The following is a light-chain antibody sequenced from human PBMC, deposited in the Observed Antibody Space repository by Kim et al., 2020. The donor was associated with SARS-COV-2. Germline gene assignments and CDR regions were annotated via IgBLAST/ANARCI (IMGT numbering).Light chain of an antibody. Sequence: GKTITSSSPRGSGRLCDNYGQWYQRHPGCAPPPVIYEDAQSPPRVAVLFSCSFDNSATPASLPFSGLRAEDEAAYYCKSYNRDNVIFGGGTQLTVL. CDR3: KSYNRDNVI. CDR2: EDA. J-gene: IGLJ2*01. CDR1: SGRLCDNY. V-gene: IGLV6-57*03.